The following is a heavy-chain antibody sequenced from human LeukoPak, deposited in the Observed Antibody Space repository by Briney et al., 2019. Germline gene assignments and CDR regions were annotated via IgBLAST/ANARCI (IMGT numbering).Heavy chain of an antibody. Sequence: SVKVSCKASGGTFSSYAISWVRQAPGQGLEWMGGIIPIFGTANYAQKFQGRVAITADESTSTAYMELSSLRSEDTAVYYCAECSSTSCYFGNILNMAFDIWGQGTMVTVSS. CDR1: GGTFSSYA. CDR3: AECSSTSCYFGNILNMAFDI. J-gene: IGHJ3*02. D-gene: IGHD2-2*01. V-gene: IGHV1-69*13. CDR2: IIPIFGTA.